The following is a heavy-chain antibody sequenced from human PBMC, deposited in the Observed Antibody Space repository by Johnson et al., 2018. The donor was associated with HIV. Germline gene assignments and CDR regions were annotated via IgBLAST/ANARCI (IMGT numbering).Heavy chain of an antibody. CDR3: ARKVRFGPFDI. D-gene: IGHD3-10*01. CDR1: GFTVSYNY. J-gene: IGHJ3*02. CDR2: IYSGGNT. V-gene: IGHV3-53*01. Sequence: VQLVESGGGLIQPGGSLRLSCVASGFTVSYNYMNWVRQAPGKGLEWVSVIYSGGNTYYADSVKGRFIISRDNSKNTLYLQMNSLRAEDTAVYYCARKVRFGPFDIWGQGTMVTVSS.